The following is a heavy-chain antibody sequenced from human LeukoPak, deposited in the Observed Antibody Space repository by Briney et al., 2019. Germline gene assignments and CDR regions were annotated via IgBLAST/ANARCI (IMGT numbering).Heavy chain of an antibody. D-gene: IGHD2-15*01. CDR2: INPSGGTT. CDR3: ARVMETPYCSGGSCYGYYYYMDV. V-gene: IGHV1-46*01. CDR1: GYTFTSYH. Sequence: ASVKVSCKASGYTFTSYHMHWVRQAPGQGLEWMGIINPSGGTTNYAQKFRGRVTMTRDMSTSTVYMELSSLRSEDTAVYYCARVMETPYCSGGSCYGYYYYMDVWGKGTTVTISS. J-gene: IGHJ6*03.